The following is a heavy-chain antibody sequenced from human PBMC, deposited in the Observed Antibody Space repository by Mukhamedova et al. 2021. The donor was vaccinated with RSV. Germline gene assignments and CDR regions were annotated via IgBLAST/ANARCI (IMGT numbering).Heavy chain of an antibody. D-gene: IGHD5-12*01. CDR2: IYHSGNT. J-gene: IGHJ4*02. Sequence: GWIANIYHSGNTYYNPSLRSRVTISIDTSKNQFSLNLTSVTAADTAVYYCARVALRRGYSAYDFDYWGQGTLVTVSS. V-gene: IGHV4-38-2*02. CDR3: ARVALRRGYSAYDFDY.